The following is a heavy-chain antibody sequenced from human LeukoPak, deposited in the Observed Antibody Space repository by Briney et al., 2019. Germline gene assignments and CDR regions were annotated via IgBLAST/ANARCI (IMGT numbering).Heavy chain of an antibody. J-gene: IGHJ4*02. D-gene: IGHD3-22*01. CDR2: IYYSGST. Sequence: PSETLSLTCTVSGGSISSGGYYWSWIRQHPGKGLEWIGYIYYSGSTYYNPSLKSRVTISVDTSKNQFSLKLSSVTAADTAVYYCATTASYDSSGYPEIPPEYWGQGTLVTVSS. CDR3: ATTASYDSSGYPEIPPEY. V-gene: IGHV4-31*03. CDR1: GGSISSGGYY.